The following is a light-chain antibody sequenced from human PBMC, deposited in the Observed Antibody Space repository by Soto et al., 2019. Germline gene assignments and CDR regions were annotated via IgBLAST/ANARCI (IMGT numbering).Light chain of an antibody. CDR3: QQYNDYSWT. CDR2: KAS. CDR1: QSFSAW. V-gene: IGKV1-5*03. Sequence: EIPMTQSASTLAACVGDRVTIXCRASQSFSAWLVCFQQKPGKAPRLLTCKASTLEMGGPSRFSGSGSATAFTRTISSLQPDDVATYYGQQYNDYSWTFGQGTKVDIK. J-gene: IGKJ1*01.